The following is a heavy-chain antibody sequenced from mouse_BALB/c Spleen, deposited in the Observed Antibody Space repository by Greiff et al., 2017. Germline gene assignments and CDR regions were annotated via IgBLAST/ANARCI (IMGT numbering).Heavy chain of an antibody. J-gene: IGHJ3*01. D-gene: IGHD2-1*01. Sequence: EVKLVESGGGLVQPGGSRKLSCAASGFTFSSFGMHWVRQAPEKGLEWVAYISSGSSTIYYADTVKGRFTISRDNPKNTLVLQMTSLRSEDTAMYYCAYGNSFAYWGQGTLVTVSA. V-gene: IGHV5-17*02. CDR3: AYGNSFAY. CDR1: GFTFSSFG. CDR2: ISSGSSTI.